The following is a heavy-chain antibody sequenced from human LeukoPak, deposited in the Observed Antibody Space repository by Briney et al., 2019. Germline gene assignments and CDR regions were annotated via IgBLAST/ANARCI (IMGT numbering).Heavy chain of an antibody. D-gene: IGHD6-6*01. V-gene: IGHV4-39*07. Sequence: SETLSLTCTVSGGSISSSSYYWGWIRQPPGKGLEWIGSIYYSGSTYYNPSLKSRVTISVDTSKNQFSLKLSSVTAADTAVYYCASSRGDSSSLDYWGQGTLVTVSS. CDR2: IYYSGST. J-gene: IGHJ4*02. CDR3: ASSRGDSSSLDY. CDR1: GGSISSSSYY.